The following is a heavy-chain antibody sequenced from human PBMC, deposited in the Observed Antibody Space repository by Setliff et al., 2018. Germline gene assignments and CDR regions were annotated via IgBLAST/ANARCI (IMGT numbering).Heavy chain of an antibody. Sequence: LRLSCAASGFTFSSYWMSWVRQAPGKGLEWVANIKQDGSEKYYVDSVKGRFTISRDNAKNSLYLQMNSLRAEDTAVYYCARDLNDYDSSGYTHYYYYMDVWGKGTTVTVSS. V-gene: IGHV3-7*05. CDR3: ARDLNDYDSSGYTHYYYYMDV. CDR1: GFTFSSYW. D-gene: IGHD3-22*01. J-gene: IGHJ6*03. CDR2: IKQDGSEK.